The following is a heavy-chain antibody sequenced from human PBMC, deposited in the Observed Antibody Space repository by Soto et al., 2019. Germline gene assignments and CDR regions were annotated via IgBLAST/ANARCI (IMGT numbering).Heavy chain of an antibody. Sequence: GGSLRLSCAASGFTFSSYSMNWVRQAPGKGLEWVSSISSSSSYIYYADSAKGRFTISRDNSKNTLYLQMNSLRAEDTAVYYCANTVVRSSYDYWGQGTLVTVSS. D-gene: IGHD4-17*01. V-gene: IGHV3-21*04. CDR1: GFTFSSYS. CDR2: ISSSSSYI. J-gene: IGHJ4*02. CDR3: ANTVVRSSYDY.